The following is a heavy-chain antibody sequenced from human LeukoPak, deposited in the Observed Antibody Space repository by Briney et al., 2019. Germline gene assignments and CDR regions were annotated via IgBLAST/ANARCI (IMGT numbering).Heavy chain of an antibody. V-gene: IGHV3-21*04. CDR1: GFTFSSYA. CDR3: ARDLMFEYGNSFGHPDF. D-gene: IGHD2/OR15-2a*01. Sequence: PGGSLRLSCAASGFTFSSYAMSWVRQAPGKGLEWASSISGGSSYIYYADSLKGRFTISRDNAKSSLYLQMKSLRAEDTAVYYCARDLMFEYGNSFGHPDFWGQGTLVTVSS. J-gene: IGHJ4*02. CDR2: ISGGSSYI.